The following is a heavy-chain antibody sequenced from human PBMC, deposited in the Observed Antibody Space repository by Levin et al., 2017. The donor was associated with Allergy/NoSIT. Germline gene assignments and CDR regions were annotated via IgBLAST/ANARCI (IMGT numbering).Heavy chain of an antibody. CDR2: ISAGGNYI. CDR3: ASWAMYHYDRSAFDYFYYATDV. Sequence: GESLKISCAASGILFSSYDMNWVRQAPGKGLEWVSSISAGGNYIYYADSVKGRFTISRDNAKNSLFLQLNSLRAEDTAVYYCASWAMYHYDRSAFDYFYYATDVWGQGTTVTVSS. V-gene: IGHV3-21*01. D-gene: IGHD3-22*01. CDR1: GILFSSYD. J-gene: IGHJ6*02.